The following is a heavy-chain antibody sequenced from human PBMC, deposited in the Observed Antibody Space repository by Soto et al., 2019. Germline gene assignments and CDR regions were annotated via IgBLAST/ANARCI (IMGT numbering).Heavy chain of an antibody. Sequence: SVKVSCKASGGTFSSYTISWVRQAPGQGLEWMGRIIPILGIANYAQKFQGRVTITADKSTSTAYMELSSLRSEDTAVYYCARDPGIAVAGEVYWGQGTLVTVSS. D-gene: IGHD6-19*01. V-gene: IGHV1-69*04. J-gene: IGHJ4*02. CDR3: ARDPGIAVAGEVY. CDR2: IIPILGIA. CDR1: GGTFSSYT.